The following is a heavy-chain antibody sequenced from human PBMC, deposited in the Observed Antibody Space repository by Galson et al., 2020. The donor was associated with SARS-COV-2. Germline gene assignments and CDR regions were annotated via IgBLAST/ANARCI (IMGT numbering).Heavy chain of an antibody. CDR2: FYYSGST. Sequence: ETSETLSLTCPVSGGSINSSNYYWGWIRQPPGKGLEWIGRFYYSGSTYYNPSLKSRVTISVDTSNNQFSLKLSSLTAADTALYYCARRGAIVGVPVAIGYWIDPWGQGTLVTVSS. D-gene: IGHD2-2*01. CDR3: ARRGAIVGVPVAIGYWIDP. CDR1: GGSINSSNYY. J-gene: IGHJ5*02. V-gene: IGHV4-39*01.